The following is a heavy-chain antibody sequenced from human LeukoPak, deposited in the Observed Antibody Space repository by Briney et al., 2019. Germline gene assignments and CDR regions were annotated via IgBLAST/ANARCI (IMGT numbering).Heavy chain of an antibody. CDR2: IIPIFGTA. V-gene: IGHV1-69*13. CDR3: ASGPHYYDSKGSIPDY. Sequence: SVKVSCKASGGTFSSYAISWVRQAPGQGLEWMGGIIPIFGTANYAQKFQGRVTITADESTSTAYMELSSLRSEDTAVYYCASGPHYYDSKGSIPDYWGQGTLVTVSS. D-gene: IGHD3-22*01. CDR1: GGTFSSYA. J-gene: IGHJ4*02.